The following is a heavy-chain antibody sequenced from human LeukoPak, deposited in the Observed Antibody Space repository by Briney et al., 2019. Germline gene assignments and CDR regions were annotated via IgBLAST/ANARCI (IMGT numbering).Heavy chain of an antibody. D-gene: IGHD2-2*01. Sequence: SETLSLTCTVSGGSISSSSYYWGWIRQPPGKGLEWIGSMYYSGSTYYNPSLKSRVTISVDTSKNQFSLKLSSVTAADTAVYYCARDSSPYWGQGTLVTVSS. V-gene: IGHV4-39*07. CDR1: GGSISSSSYY. CDR2: MYYSGST. J-gene: IGHJ4*02. CDR3: ARDSSPY.